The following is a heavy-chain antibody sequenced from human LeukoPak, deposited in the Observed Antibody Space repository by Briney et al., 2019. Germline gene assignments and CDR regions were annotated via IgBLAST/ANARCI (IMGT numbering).Heavy chain of an antibody. CDR1: GFTFSSYS. D-gene: IGHD1-26*01. CDR3: ARRNTGGATSVDY. V-gene: IGHV3-21*01. J-gene: IGHJ4*02. Sequence: GGSLRLSCTASGFTFSSYSMNWVRQAPGKGLEWVSSISSSSIYIYYADSLKGRFTISRDNAKNSLYLQMNSLRAEDTAVYYCARRNTGGATSVDYWGQGTLVTVSS. CDR2: ISSSSIYI.